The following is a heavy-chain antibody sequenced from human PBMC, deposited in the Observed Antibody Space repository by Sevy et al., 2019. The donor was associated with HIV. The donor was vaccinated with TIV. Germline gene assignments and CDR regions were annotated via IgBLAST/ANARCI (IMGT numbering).Heavy chain of an antibody. J-gene: IGHJ6*02. Sequence: GGSLRLSCVASGFTFSSYSMNWVRQAPGKGLEWVSSISSSSSYIYYADSVKGRSTISRDNAKNSLYLQMNSLRAEDTAVYYCAGFSWAGEDYYYGMDVWGQGTTVTVSS. D-gene: IGHD3-16*01. CDR2: ISSSSSYI. CDR3: AGFSWAGEDYYYGMDV. CDR1: GFTFSSYS. V-gene: IGHV3-21*01.